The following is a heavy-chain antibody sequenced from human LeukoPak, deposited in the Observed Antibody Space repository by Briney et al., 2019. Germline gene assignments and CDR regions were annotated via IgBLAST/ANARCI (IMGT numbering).Heavy chain of an antibody. Sequence: GGSLRLSCAASGFTFNNYGMHWVRQAPGKGLEWVAFIRYDGSNKYYADSVKGRFTISRDNSKNTLYLQMNSLRAGDTAVYYCAKEETGSSSNYFDYWGQGTLVTVSS. CDR1: GFTFNNYG. CDR3: AKEETGSSSNYFDY. V-gene: IGHV3-30*02. D-gene: IGHD6-6*01. CDR2: IRYDGSNK. J-gene: IGHJ4*02.